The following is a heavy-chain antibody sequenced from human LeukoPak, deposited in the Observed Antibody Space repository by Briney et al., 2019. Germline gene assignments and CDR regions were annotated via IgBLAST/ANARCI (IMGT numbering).Heavy chain of an antibody. D-gene: IGHD6-19*01. CDR2: ISSSSSYI. CDR1: GFTFSSYT. Sequence: GGSLRLSCAASGFTFSSYTMNWVRQAPGKGLEWGSSISSSSSYIYYADSVKGRFTISRDNAKNSLYLQMNSLRAEDTAVYYCVREGYSSGWLNFDYWGQGTLVTVSS. J-gene: IGHJ4*02. CDR3: VREGYSSGWLNFDY. V-gene: IGHV3-21*01.